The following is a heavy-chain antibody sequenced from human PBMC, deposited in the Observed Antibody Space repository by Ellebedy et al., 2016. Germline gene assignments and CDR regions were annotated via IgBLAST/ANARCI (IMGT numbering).Heavy chain of an antibody. V-gene: IGHV1-69*10. Sequence: ASVKVSCKASGVTFTNFAVSWVRQTPGQGLEWLGGIFPRTDMTNYAQKVQGRVTITADTSTNTVYMTLSSLRSEDTAVYYCATDLVADITASFDFWGQGTLVTVSS. CDR2: IFPRTDMT. J-gene: IGHJ4*02. D-gene: IGHD3-9*01. CDR3: ATDLVADITASFDF. CDR1: GVTFTNFA.